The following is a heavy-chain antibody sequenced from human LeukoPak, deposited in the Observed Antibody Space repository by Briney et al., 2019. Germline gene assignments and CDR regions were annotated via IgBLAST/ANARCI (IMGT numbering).Heavy chain of an antibody. D-gene: IGHD3-10*01. CDR2: IYYSGST. Sequence: SETLSLTCTVSGGSISSSSYYWGWIRQPPGKGLEWIGSIYYSGSTYYNPSLKSRVTISVDTSKNQFSLKLSSVTAADTAVYYCASPYYYGSGSYGFDYRGQGTLVTVS. V-gene: IGHV4-39*01. CDR1: GGSISSSSYY. CDR3: ASPYYYGSGSYGFDY. J-gene: IGHJ4*02.